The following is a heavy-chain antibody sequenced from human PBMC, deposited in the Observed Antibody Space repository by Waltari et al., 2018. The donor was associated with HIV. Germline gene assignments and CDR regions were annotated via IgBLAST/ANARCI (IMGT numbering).Heavy chain of an antibody. CDR2: IDWADDK. Sequence: QVTLRESGPALVKPTQTLTLTCTFAGFSPSTTGLCVSLIRQPPGKPLEWLALIDWADDKYYSTSLRSRLTISKDTTKNQVVLKVTNLDPLDTATYYCARVKYFYVSREYFFDYWGQGILVTVSS. D-gene: IGHD3-10*02. V-gene: IGHV2-70*01. J-gene: IGHJ4*02. CDR3: ARVKYFYVSREYFFDY. CDR1: GFSPSTTGLC.